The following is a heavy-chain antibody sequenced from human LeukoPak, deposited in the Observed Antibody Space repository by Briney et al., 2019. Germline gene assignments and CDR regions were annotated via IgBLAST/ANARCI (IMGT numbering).Heavy chain of an antibody. D-gene: IGHD6-13*01. J-gene: IGHJ5*02. CDR2: ISGSGGST. V-gene: IGHV3-23*01. CDR3: ARDSTIISSSWLNWFDP. CDR1: GFTFSSYG. Sequence: PGGSLRLSCAASGFTFSSYGMSWVRQAPGKGLEWVSAISGSGGSTYYADSVKGRFAISRDNAKNSLYLQMNSLRAEDTAVYYCARDSTIISSSWLNWFDPWGQGTLVTVSS.